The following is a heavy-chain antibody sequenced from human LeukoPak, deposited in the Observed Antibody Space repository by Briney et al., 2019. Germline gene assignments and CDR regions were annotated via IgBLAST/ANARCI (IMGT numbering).Heavy chain of an antibody. J-gene: IGHJ2*01. CDR1: GFYFSNYA. Sequence: GGSLRLSCAASGFYFSNYAMHWVRQAPGKGLEWLAYIRYDAGNKYYADSVKGRLTISRDNSKNTVYLEMNDLRAEDTAVYYCAKGWRRYFDLWGRGTVVTVSS. CDR2: IRYDAGNK. D-gene: IGHD2-15*01. V-gene: IGHV3-30*02. CDR3: AKGWRRYFDL.